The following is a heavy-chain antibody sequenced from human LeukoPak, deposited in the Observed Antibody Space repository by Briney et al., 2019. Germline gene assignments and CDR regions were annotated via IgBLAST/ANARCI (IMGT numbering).Heavy chain of an antibody. Sequence: SETLSLTCTVSGGSINAFYWSWIRQPPGKGLEWIAYVRANGENNYNPSLKSRVAISLDTANSQISLRLNFVTAANTAIDYCARQPANTAAFDVWGQGTMVTVSS. J-gene: IGHJ3*01. V-gene: IGHV4-4*08. CDR3: ARQPANTAAFDV. CDR2: VRANGEN. D-gene: IGHD5-18*01. CDR1: GGSINAFY.